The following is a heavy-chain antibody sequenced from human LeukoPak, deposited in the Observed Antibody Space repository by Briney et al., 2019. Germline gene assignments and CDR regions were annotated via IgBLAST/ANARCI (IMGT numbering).Heavy chain of an antibody. J-gene: IGHJ4*02. CDR1: GFTFTNYW. CDR2: MKQDGREK. CDR3: ARVHHSSSWGTDDC. V-gene: IGHV3-7*01. Sequence: GGSLRLSCVASGFTFTNYWMTWVRQAPGKGLEWVANMKQDGREKYYVDSVKGRFTISRDNAKNSLYLHMNSLRAEDTAVYYCARVHHSSSWGTDDCWGQGTLVTVSS. D-gene: IGHD6-13*01.